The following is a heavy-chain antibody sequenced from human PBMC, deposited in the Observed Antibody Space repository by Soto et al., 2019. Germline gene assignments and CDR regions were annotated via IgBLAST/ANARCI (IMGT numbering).Heavy chain of an antibody. V-gene: IGHV3-23*01. CDR1: GFTFSSYA. CDR2: ISGSGGST. CDR3: AKDLTSDYDSSGYYYYYYYGMDV. J-gene: IGHJ6*02. D-gene: IGHD3-22*01. Sequence: GSLRLSCAASGFTFSSYAMSWVRQAPGKGLEWVSAISGSGGSTYYADSVKGRFTISRDNSKNTLYLQMNSLRAEDTAVYYCAKDLTSDYDSSGYYYYYYYGMDVWGQGTTVTVSS.